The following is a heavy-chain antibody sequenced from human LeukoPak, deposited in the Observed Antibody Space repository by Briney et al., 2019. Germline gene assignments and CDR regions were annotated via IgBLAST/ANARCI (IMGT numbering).Heavy chain of an antibody. CDR2: VYYTDKT. D-gene: IGHD5-24*01. CDR1: NDSFSNYY. CDR3: ARASMRRRDGYNRHYEIDY. Sequence: SETLSLTCIVSNDSFSNYYWTWIRQSPGKALEWIGYVYYTDKTHYNPSLKSRVFISADTSQNQFSLRLSSVTAADTAVYYCARASMRRRDGYNRHYEIDYWGQGTLVTVSS. V-gene: IGHV4-59*01. J-gene: IGHJ4*02.